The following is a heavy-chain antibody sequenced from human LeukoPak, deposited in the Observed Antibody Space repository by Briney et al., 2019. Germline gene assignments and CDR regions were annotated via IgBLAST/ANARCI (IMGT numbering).Heavy chain of an antibody. CDR1: DDTISSTNFC. V-gene: IGHV4-39*07. Sequence: PSETLSLTCTVSDDTISSTNFCWVWIRQPPGKGLESIGPISYSGLTYYNPSLKSRVTMSMDTSKKQFSLNLTSVTAADTAVYYCASGASYGDYGAFEIWAKGQWSPSLQ. J-gene: IGHJ3*02. D-gene: IGHD4-17*01. CDR3: ASGASYGDYGAFEI. CDR2: ISYSGLT.